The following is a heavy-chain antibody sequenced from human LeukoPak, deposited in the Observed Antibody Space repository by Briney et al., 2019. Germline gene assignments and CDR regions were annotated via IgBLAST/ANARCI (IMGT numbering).Heavy chain of an antibody. CDR1: GYTFTSYY. CDR3: ARKSSGWKQFDY. Sequence: ASVKVSCKASGYTFTSYYMHWVRQAPGQGLEWMGIINPSGGSTSYAQKFRGRVTMTRDTSTSTVYTELSSLRSEDTAVYYCARKSSGWKQFDYWGQGTLVTVSS. D-gene: IGHD6-19*01. CDR2: INPSGGST. J-gene: IGHJ4*02. V-gene: IGHV1-46*01.